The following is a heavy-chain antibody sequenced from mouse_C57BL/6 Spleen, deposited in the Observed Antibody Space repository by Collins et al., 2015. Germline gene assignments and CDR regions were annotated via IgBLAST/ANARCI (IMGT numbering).Heavy chain of an antibody. CDR1: GFIFSDYY. D-gene: IGHD2-3*01. CDR3: ARGEDGYYGTMDY. Sequence: EVKLVESEGGLVQPGSSMKLSCTASGFIFSDYYMAWVRQVPEKGLEWVANINYDGNNTHYLDSLKSRFIISRDNAKNILYLQMSSLKSEDTATYYCARGEDGYYGTMDYWGQGTSVTVSS. CDR2: INYDGNNT. J-gene: IGHJ4*01. V-gene: IGHV5-16*01.